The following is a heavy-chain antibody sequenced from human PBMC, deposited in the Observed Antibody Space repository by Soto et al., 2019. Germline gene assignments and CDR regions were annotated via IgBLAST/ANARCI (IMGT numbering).Heavy chain of an antibody. CDR2: IWYDGSNK. Sequence: QVQLVESGGGVVQPGRSLSLSCAASGFPLSSYGMHGVRKAPGKGLEWVAVIWYDGSNKYYADSVKARLAISRDNSKNTLYLQMNSLRADDTAVYYCAIEELRGEGFDYWGQVTLVTVSS. D-gene: IGHD3-10*01. V-gene: IGHV3-33*01. CDR1: GFPLSSYG. CDR3: AIEELRGEGFDY. J-gene: IGHJ4*02.